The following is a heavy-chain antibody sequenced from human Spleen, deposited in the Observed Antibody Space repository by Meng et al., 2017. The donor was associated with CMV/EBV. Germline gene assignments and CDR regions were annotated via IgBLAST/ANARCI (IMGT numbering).Heavy chain of an antibody. Sequence: SDTLSLTCAISGDSVSSKSAAWNWIRQSPLRGLEWLGRIYYRSRWYDGYAVSVRGRITISPDTSKNQFSLQLSSVTPEDTAVYYCARGREVASRYYYGSGPGAWGQGTLVTVSS. V-gene: IGHV6-1*01. CDR1: GDSVSSKSAA. J-gene: IGHJ5*02. CDR3: ARGREVASRYYYGSGPGA. CDR2: IYYRSRWYD. D-gene: IGHD3-10*01.